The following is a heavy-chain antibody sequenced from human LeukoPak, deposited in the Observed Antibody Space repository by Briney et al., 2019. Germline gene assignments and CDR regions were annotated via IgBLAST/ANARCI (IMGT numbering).Heavy chain of an antibody. J-gene: IGHJ4*02. V-gene: IGHV3-30*18. D-gene: IGHD6-13*01. Sequence: GGSLRLSCAASGFTFSSYGTHWVRQAPGKGLEWVAVISYDGSNKYYADSVKGRFTISRDNSKNTLYLQMNSLRAEDTAVYYCAKGTGGSSSWFDYWGQGTLVTVSS. CDR1: GFTFSSYG. CDR2: ISYDGSNK. CDR3: AKGTGGSSSWFDY.